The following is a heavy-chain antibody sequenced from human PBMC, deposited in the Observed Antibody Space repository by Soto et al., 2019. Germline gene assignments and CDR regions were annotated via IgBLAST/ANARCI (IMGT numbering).Heavy chain of an antibody. CDR2: IYYSGST. CDR1: GGSISSSSYY. J-gene: IGHJ4*02. V-gene: IGHV4-39*01. CDR3: ARHPLHPFDY. Sequence: SETLSLTCPVSGGSISSSSYYWGWIRQPPGKGLEWIGSIYYSGSTYYNPSLKSRVTISVDTSKNQFSLKLSSVTAADTAVYYCARHPLHPFDYWGQGTLVTVSS.